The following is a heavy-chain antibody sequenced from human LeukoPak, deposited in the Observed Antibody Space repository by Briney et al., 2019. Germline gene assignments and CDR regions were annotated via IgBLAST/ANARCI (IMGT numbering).Heavy chain of an antibody. CDR2: INHSGST. CDR1: GGSFSGYY. Sequence: PSEALSLTCAVYGGSFSGYYWSWIRQPPGKGLEWIGEINHSGSTNYNPSLKSRVTISVDTSKNQFSLKLSSVTAADTAVYYCVGHGIVGATLGDYWGQGTLVTVSS. V-gene: IGHV4-34*01. J-gene: IGHJ4*02. CDR3: VGHGIVGATLGDY. D-gene: IGHD1-26*01.